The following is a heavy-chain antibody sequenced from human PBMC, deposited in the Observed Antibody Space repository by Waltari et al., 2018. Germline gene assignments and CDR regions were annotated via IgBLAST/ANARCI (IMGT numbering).Heavy chain of an antibody. Sequence: QVQLVQSGAEVKKPGSSVKVSCKASGGTFSSYAISWVRQAPGQGLEWMGGIIPIFGTANYAQKFQGRGTITADKSTSTAYMELNSLRAEDTAVYYCARDRRGTPARDYWGQGTLVTVSS. D-gene: IGHD1-1*01. V-gene: IGHV1-69*14. J-gene: IGHJ4*02. CDR2: IIPIFGTA. CDR1: GGTFSSYA. CDR3: ARDRRGTPARDY.